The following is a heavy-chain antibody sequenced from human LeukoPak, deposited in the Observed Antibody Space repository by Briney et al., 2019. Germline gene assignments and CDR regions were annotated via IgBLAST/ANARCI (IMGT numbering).Heavy chain of an antibody. D-gene: IGHD1-1*01. Sequence: GGSLRLSCTASGLTFSTSGFNWVRQAPGKGLVWVSRINTDGSSTTYADSVKGRFTISRDNAKNTLYLQMHSLRAEDTAVYYCARGNEDWGQGTLVTVSS. CDR1: GLTFSTSG. CDR2: INTDGSST. V-gene: IGHV3-74*01. CDR3: ARGNED. J-gene: IGHJ4*02.